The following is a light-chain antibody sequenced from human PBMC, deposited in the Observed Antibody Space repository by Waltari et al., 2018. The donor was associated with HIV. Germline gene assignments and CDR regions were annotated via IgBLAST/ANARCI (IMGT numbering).Light chain of an antibody. V-gene: IGLV1-47*01. J-gene: IGLJ3*02. Sequence: QSVLTQPPSASGTPGQRVTISCSGSSSNIGSNYVYWYQQLPGTATKLVIYMNNQGPSGVPVRFSGSKSGTSASLAISGLRSEDEADYYCAAWDASLSAWVFGGGTKLTVL. CDR2: MNN. CDR3: AAWDASLSAWV. CDR1: SSNIGSNY.